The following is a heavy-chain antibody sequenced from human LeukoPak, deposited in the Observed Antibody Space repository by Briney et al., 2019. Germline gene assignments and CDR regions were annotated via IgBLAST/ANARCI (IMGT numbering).Heavy chain of an antibody. V-gene: IGHV3-23*01. CDR3: ARDYADYVGYFFFDY. D-gene: IGHD4-17*01. CDR1: GFTFSTYA. CDR2: MSDSGGST. J-gene: IGHJ4*02. Sequence: GGSLRLSCAASGFTFSTYAMTWVRQAPGKGLEWVSSMSDSGGSTYYADSVKGRFTISRDNSKNTLYLQMNSLRAEDTAVYYCARDYADYVGYFFFDYWGQGTLVTVSS.